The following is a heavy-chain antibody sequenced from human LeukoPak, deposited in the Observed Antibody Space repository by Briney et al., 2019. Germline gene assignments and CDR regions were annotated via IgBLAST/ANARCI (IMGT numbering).Heavy chain of an antibody. CDR1: GYTLTELS. D-gene: IGHD2-8*01. CDR3: ARRYAYYYYYMDV. CDR2: FDPEDGET. V-gene: IGHV1-24*01. Sequence: ASVKVSCKVSGYTLTELSMHWVRQAPGKGLEWMGGFDPEDGETIYAQKFQGRVTITRNTSISTAYMELSSLRSEDTAVYYCARRYAYYYYYMDVWGKGTTVTVSS. J-gene: IGHJ6*03.